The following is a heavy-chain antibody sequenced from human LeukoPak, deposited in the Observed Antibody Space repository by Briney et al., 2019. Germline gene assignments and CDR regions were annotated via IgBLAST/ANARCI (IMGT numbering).Heavy chain of an antibody. CDR1: GFTFSSYA. D-gene: IGHD3-22*01. CDR2: ISGSGGST. V-gene: IGHV3-23*01. J-gene: IGHJ4*02. CDR3: AKDRGSSGYSDY. Sequence: GGSLRLSCAASGFTFSSYAMSWVRQAPGKGLEWVSVISGSGGSTYYADSVKGRFTISRDNSKNTLYLQMNSLRAEDTAVYYCAKDRGSSGYSDYWGQGTLVNVSS.